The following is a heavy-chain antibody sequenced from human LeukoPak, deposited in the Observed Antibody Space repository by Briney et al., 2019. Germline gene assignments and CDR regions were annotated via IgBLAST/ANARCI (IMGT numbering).Heavy chain of an antibody. CDR2: IIPIFGTA. V-gene: IGHV1-69*13. CDR3: ARLLHPDQGSSDY. J-gene: IGHJ4*02. CDR1: GGTFSSYA. Sequence: SVNVSCKASGGTFSSYAISWVRQAPGQGLEWMGGIIPIFGTANYAQKFQGRVTITADESTSTAYMELSGLRSEDTAVYYCARLLHPDQGSSDYWGQGTLVTVSS. D-gene: IGHD2/OR15-2a*01.